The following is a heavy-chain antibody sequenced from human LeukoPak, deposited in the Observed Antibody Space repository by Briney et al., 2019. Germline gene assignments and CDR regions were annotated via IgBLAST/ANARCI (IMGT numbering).Heavy chain of an antibody. CDR2: INQVASEK. J-gene: IGHJ4*02. V-gene: IGHV3-7*04. Sequence: GGSVRLSCAAPGFTISFYWMSWVRQAPGKGLEWVANINQVASEKNYVDSVKGRFTISRDNAKNSLYLQMNSVRAEDTAMYYCVRDGGYYGPDSWGQGALVSVSS. CDR3: VRDGGYYGPDS. D-gene: IGHD3-10*01. CDR1: GFTISFYW.